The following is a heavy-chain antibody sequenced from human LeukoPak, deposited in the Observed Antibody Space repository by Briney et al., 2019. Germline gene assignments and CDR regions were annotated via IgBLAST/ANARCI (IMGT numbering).Heavy chain of an antibody. D-gene: IGHD1-26*01. V-gene: IGHV4-39*01. CDR1: GGSVSSSSYY. CDR2: IYYSGST. Sequence: SSETLSLTCTVSGGSVSSSSYYWGWIRQPPGKGLEWIGSIYYSGSTYYNPSFKSRVTISADTSKNQFSPKLSSVTAADTSVYYCAGFSGSYLSGAFDIWGQGTMVTVSS. CDR3: AGFSGSYLSGAFDI. J-gene: IGHJ3*02.